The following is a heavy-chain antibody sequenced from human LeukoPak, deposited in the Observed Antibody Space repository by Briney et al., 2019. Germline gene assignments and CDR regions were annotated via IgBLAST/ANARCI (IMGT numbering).Heavy chain of an antibody. V-gene: IGHV3-7*03. CDR1: GFTFSSYW. J-gene: IGHJ3*02. D-gene: IGHD3-9*01. CDR2: IKQDGSEK. Sequence: GGSLRLSCAASGFTFSSYWMSWVRQAPGKGLEWVANIKQDGSEKYYVDSVKGRFTISRDNAKNSLYLQMNSLRAEDTAVYYCARRDVLRYFDWLSAKLPTDAFDIWGQGTMVTVSP. CDR3: ARRDVLRYFDWLSAKLPTDAFDI.